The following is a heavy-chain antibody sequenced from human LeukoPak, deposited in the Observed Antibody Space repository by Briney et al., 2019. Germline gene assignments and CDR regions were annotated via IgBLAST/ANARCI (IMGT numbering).Heavy chain of an antibody. J-gene: IGHJ6*02. Sequence: PGGSLRLSCAASGFTFSSYGMHWVRQAPGKGLEWVAVIWYDGSNKYYADSVKGRFTISRDNSKNTLYLQMNSLRAEDTAVYYCARAPRDYYGSRGYPLNYYYGMDVWGQGTTVTVSS. CDR1: GFTFSSYG. V-gene: IGHV3-33*01. D-gene: IGHD3-10*01. CDR2: IWYDGSNK. CDR3: ARAPRDYYGSRGYPLNYYYGMDV.